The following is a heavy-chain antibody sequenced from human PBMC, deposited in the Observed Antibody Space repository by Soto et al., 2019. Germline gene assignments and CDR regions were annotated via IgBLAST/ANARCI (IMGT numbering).Heavy chain of an antibody. CDR1: GGTFSSYA. V-gene: IGHV1-69*01. D-gene: IGHD2-2*01. CDR3: ARDLLGYCSSTSCSGDYYYGMDV. J-gene: IGHJ6*02. CDR2: FIPIFGTA. Sequence: QVQLVQSGAEVKKPGSSVKVSCKASGGTFSSYAISWVRQAPGQGLEWMGGFIPIFGTANYAQKFQGRVTITADESTSTAYMELSSLRSEDTAVYYCARDLLGYCSSTSCSGDYYYGMDVWGQGTTVTVSS.